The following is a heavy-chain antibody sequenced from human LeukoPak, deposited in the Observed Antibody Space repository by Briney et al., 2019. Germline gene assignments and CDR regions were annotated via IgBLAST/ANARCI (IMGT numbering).Heavy chain of an antibody. Sequence: GASVKVSCKASGYTFTYYAITWVRQASGQGLEWMGWTSTYNDGKNYAQSLQGRITMTTDTSTNTAYMELSSLRPDDTAVYYCGAGHPRVDYWGQGTLVTVPS. CDR2: TSTYNDGK. J-gene: IGHJ4*02. CDR3: GAGHPRVDY. V-gene: IGHV1-18*01. CDR1: GYTFTYYA.